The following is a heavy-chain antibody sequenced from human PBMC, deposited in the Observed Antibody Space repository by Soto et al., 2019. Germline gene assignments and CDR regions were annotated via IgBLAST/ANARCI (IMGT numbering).Heavy chain of an antibody. J-gene: IGHJ4*02. CDR3: ARGGWITILGVADY. Sequence: QVQLQESGPGLVKPSQTLSLTCTVSGGSISSGGYYWSWIRQHPGKGLEWIGYIYYSGSTYYNPSHRSGFTIPVHTSKNAFSVELSSVTAADTAVYDCARGGWITILGVADYWGRGTLVTVPS. V-gene: IGHV4-31*03. CDR2: IYYSGST. CDR1: GGSISSGGYY. D-gene: IGHD3-3*01.